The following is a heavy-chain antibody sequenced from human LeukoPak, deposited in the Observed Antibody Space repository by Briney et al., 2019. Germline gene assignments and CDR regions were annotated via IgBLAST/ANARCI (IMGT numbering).Heavy chain of an antibody. Sequence: GGSLRLSCAASGFTFSSYSMNWVRQAPGKGLEWVSSISSSSSYIYYADSVKGRFTISRDNAKNSLYLQMNGLRAEDTAVYYCARDSGSYAWRAFDIWGQGTMVTVSS. CDR1: GFTFSSYS. V-gene: IGHV3-21*01. CDR2: ISSSSSYI. CDR3: ARDSGSYAWRAFDI. J-gene: IGHJ3*02. D-gene: IGHD1-26*01.